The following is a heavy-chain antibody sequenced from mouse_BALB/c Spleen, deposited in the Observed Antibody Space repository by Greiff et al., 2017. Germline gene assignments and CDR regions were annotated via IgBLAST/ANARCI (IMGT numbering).Heavy chain of an antibody. V-gene: IGHV5-17*02. J-gene: IGHJ1*01. Sequence: EVHLVESGGGLVQPGGSRKLSCAASGFTFSSFGMHWVRQAPEKGLEWVAYISSGSSTIYYADTVKGRFTISRDNPKNTLFLQMTSLRSEDTAMYYCARYHYGNWYFDVWGAGTTVTVSS. CDR2: ISSGSSTI. D-gene: IGHD1-1*02. CDR3: ARYHYGNWYFDV. CDR1: GFTFSSFG.